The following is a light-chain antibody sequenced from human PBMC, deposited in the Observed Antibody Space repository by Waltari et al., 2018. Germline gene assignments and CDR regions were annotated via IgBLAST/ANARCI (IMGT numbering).Light chain of an antibody. CDR2: GNN. Sequence: QSVLTQPPSVSGAPGQRVTISCTGSSSNIGAGYDVHWYQHVPGTAPKPLITGNNERPSGVPDRFSGSKDGTSASLAITGLQAEDEDDYYCQSLYNNLSDSRVFGTGTKVTVL. V-gene: IGLV1-40*01. CDR1: SSNIGAGYD. CDR3: QSLYNNLSDSRV. J-gene: IGLJ1*01.